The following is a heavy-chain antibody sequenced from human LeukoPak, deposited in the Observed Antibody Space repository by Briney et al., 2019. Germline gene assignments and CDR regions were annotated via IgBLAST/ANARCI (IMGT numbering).Heavy chain of an antibody. D-gene: IGHD2-15*01. CDR3: ARGLELVPATYPMDV. J-gene: IGHJ6*03. CDR2: MNPNSGNT. Sequence: ASVKVSCKASGYIFTNYGINWVRQATGQGLEWMGWMNPNSGNTGYAQKFQGRVTMTRNTSISTAYMELSSLRSEDTAVYYCARGLELVPATYPMDVWGKGTTVTVSS. CDR1: GYIFTNYG. V-gene: IGHV1-8*02.